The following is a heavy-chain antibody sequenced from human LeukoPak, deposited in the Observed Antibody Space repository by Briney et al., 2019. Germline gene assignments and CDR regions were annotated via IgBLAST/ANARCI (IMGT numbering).Heavy chain of an antibody. D-gene: IGHD6-13*01. CDR1: GFTFSIYS. CDR2: ISSSSSSTI. V-gene: IGHV3-48*02. CDR3: ARSSGGIARLDY. J-gene: IGHJ4*02. Sequence: PGGSLRLSCAASGFTFSIYSVNWVRQAPGKGLEWVSYISSSSSSTIYYADSLKGRFTISRDNAKNSLYLQMNSLGDEDTAVYYCARSSGGIARLDYWGQGALVTVSS.